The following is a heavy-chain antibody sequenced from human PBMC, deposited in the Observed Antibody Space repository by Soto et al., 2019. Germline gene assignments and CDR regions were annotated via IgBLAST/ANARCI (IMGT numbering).Heavy chain of an antibody. Sequence: GRSQRLSRAASGFNFSSYAMSRVRQDSGKGLEWVSAISGSGGSTYYADSVKGRFTISRDDSKNTLYLQMNSLRAEDTAVYSFAHPDAGDYVSSYAFDIWGQGTMVTVSS. CDR2: ISGSGGST. V-gene: IGHV3-23*01. CDR3: AHPDAGDYVSSYAFDI. J-gene: IGHJ3*02. D-gene: IGHD4-17*01. CDR1: GFNFSSYA.